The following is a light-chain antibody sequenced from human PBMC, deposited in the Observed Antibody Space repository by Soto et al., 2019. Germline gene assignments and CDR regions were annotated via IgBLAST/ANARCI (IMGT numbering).Light chain of an antibody. CDR2: DAS. V-gene: IGKV3-11*01. J-gene: IGKJ4*01. Sequence: EIVLTQSPATLSLSPGERATLSCRASQSVSSYLAWYQQKPGQAPRLLIYDASIRATGIPARFSGSGSGTDFTLTISSLEAEDFAVYYCQQGSDWPPGLTFGGGTKVDIK. CDR3: QQGSDWPPGLT. CDR1: QSVSSY.